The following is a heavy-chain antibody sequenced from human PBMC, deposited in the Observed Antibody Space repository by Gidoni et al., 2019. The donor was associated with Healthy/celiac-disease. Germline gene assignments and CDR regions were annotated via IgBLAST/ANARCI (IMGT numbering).Heavy chain of an antibody. CDR2: INPSGGST. J-gene: IGHJ5*02. D-gene: IGHD6-13*01. CDR1: GYTFTSYY. V-gene: IGHV1-46*01. CDR3: ARDHWLAAAGTHWFDP. Sequence: QVQLVQSGAEVKKPGASVKVSCKASGYTFTSYYMHWVRQAPGQGLEWMGIINPSGGSTSYAQKFQGRVTMTRDTSTSTVYMELSSLRSEDTAVYYCARDHWLAAAGTHWFDPWGQGTLVTVSS.